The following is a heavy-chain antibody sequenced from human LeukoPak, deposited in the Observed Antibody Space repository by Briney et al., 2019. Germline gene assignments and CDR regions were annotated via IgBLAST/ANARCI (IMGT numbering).Heavy chain of an antibody. V-gene: IGHV1-2*06. D-gene: IGHD5-18*01. CDR1: GYTFTGYY. J-gene: IGHJ4*02. CDR3: ARGLGYNYGYMFDS. CDR2: INPNSGDT. Sequence: ASVKVSCKASGYTFTGYYIHWVRQAPGQGLEGMGRINPNSGDTNYAQKFQGRVTITRDTSISTVYMELSRLRSDDTAVFYCARGLGYNYGYMFDSWGQGTLVTVSS.